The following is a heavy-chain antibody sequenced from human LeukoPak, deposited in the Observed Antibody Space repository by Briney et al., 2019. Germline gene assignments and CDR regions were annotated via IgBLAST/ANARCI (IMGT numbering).Heavy chain of an antibody. V-gene: IGHV3-21*01. CDR1: GFTFSSYS. J-gene: IGHJ3*02. D-gene: IGHD2-2*01. CDR3: ASIVVVPAAIAGSAFDI. Sequence: GGSLRPSCAASGFTFSSYSMNWVRQAPGKGLEWVSSISSSSYIYYADSVKGRFTISRDNAKNSLYLQMNSLRAEDTAVYYCASIVVVPAAIAGSAFDIWGQGTMVTVSS. CDR2: ISSSSYI.